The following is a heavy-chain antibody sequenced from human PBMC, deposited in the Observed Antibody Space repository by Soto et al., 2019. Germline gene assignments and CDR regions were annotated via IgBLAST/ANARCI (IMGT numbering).Heavy chain of an antibody. D-gene: IGHD1-20*01. CDR3: AHIGISTCFTY. Sequence: QITLKESGPTLVKPTQTLTLTCTFSGFSLSTRGVGVGWIRQPPGKALEWLALIYWDDDKRYSPSLRSRLTIHKDTPQNQVALTLTNMDPVDTAKYYCAHIGISTCFTYWGQGTLVTVSS. V-gene: IGHV2-5*02. CDR2: IYWDDDK. CDR1: GFSLSTRGVG. J-gene: IGHJ4*02.